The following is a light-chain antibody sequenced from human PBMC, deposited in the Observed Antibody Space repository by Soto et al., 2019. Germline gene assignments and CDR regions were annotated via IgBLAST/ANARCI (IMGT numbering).Light chain of an antibody. CDR3: EAGDDSLNGPV. CDR2: SDD. CDR1: SSNIGRNT. J-gene: IGLJ2*01. Sequence: QAVVIQPPSASGTPGQRVTISCSGSSSNIGRNTVNWYQHLPGTAPKLLLYSDDQRPSGVPDRFSGSRSGTSASLAISGLQSEDEADYYCEAGDDSLNGPVFGGGTQLTVL. V-gene: IGLV1-44*01.